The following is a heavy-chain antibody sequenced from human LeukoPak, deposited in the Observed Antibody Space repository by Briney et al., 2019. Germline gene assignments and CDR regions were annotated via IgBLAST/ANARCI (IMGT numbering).Heavy chain of an antibody. V-gene: IGHV3-48*04. D-gene: IGHD6-19*01. Sequence: GGSLRLSCAASGFTFSAYAMTWVRQAAGKGLECVSHITTGCSSIFYADSVKGRFTISRDNAKNSLYLQMNSLRAEDSAVYYCARVRYDSGWYEYWGQGALVTVSS. J-gene: IGHJ4*02. CDR2: ITTGCSSI. CDR3: ARVRYDSGWYEY. CDR1: GFTFSAYA.